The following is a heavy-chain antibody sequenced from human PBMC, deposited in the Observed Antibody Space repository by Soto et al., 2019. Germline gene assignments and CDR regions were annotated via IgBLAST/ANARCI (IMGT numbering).Heavy chain of an antibody. Sequence: LSLTCTVSGASISGYYWSWIRKSAGKGLEWIGRIYATGTTDYNPSLKSRVMMSVDTPKKQFSLRLRSVTAADTAVYYCVRDGTKTLRDWFDPWGQGISVTVSS. J-gene: IGHJ5*02. D-gene: IGHD1-1*01. CDR3: VRDGTKTLRDWFDP. CDR1: GASISGYY. CDR2: IYATGTT. V-gene: IGHV4-4*07.